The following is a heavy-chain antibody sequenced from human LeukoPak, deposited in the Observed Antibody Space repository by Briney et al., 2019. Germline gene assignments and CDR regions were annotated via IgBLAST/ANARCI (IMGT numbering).Heavy chain of an antibody. CDR3: ARDYVGAAVDY. CDR1: GFTFSSYA. J-gene: IGHJ4*02. Sequence: GGSLRLSCAASGFTFSSYAMHWVRQAPGKGLEWVAVISYDGSNKYYADSVKGRFTISRDNSKNTLYLQMNSLRAEDTAVYYCARDYVGAAVDYWGQGTLVTVSS. D-gene: IGHD6-25*01. V-gene: IGHV3-30-3*01. CDR2: ISYDGSNK.